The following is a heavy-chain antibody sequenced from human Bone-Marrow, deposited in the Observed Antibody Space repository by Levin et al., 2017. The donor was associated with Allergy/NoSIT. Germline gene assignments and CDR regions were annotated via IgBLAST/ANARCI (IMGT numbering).Heavy chain of an antibody. J-gene: IGHJ5*02. CDR1: GSRFSNSW. CDR3: ARGYSGYEGFDP. V-gene: IGHV5-51*01. Sequence: GGSLRLSCKGSGSRFSNSWIAWVRQMPAKGLEWMGIIYPDDSDTRYSPSFQGRVTISADTSINTAYLQWSSVRASDTAVYYCARGYSGYEGFDPWGQGTLVTVAS. D-gene: IGHD5-12*01. CDR2: IYPDDSDT.